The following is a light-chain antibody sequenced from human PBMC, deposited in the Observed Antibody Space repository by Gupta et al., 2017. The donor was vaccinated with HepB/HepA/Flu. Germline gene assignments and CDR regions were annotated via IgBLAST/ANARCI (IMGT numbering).Light chain of an antibody. CDR1: SSNIGSNP. Sequence: QSVLTQPPSASGTPGQRVTISCSGSSSNIGSNPVNWYQQVPGTAPKLFIYSNNQRPSGVPDRFSGSKSGTSASLAISGLQSEDEADYYCAAWDDSLNGVVFGGGTKL. V-gene: IGLV1-44*01. CDR2: SNN. J-gene: IGLJ2*01. CDR3: AAWDDSLNGVV.